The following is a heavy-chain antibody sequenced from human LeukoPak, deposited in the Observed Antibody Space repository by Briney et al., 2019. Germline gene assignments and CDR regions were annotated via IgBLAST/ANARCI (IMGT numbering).Heavy chain of an antibody. CDR3: ARVLRPMASQYYFDY. D-gene: IGHD3-10*01. Sequence: SETLSLTCTVSGASINTYYWSWIRQPPGKGLEWIGYIFYSGTTSYNPSLKTRVTISIDTSKNQFSLKLSSVTAADTAVYYCARVLRPMASQYYFDYWGQGTLVTVSS. CDR2: IFYSGTT. CDR1: GASINTYY. V-gene: IGHV4-59*01. J-gene: IGHJ4*02.